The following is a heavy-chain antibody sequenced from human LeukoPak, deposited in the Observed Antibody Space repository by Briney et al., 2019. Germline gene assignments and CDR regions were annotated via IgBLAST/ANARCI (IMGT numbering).Heavy chain of an antibody. CDR2: ISAYNGNT. CDR3: ARDSQDVLRYFDWLLSHNYYYGMDV. CDR1: GYTFTSYG. V-gene: IGHV1-18*01. Sequence: ASVKVSCKASGYTFTSYGISWVRQAPGQGLAWMGWISAYNGNTNYAQKLQGRVTMTTDTSTSTAYMELRSLRSDDTAVYYCARDSQDVLRYFDWLLSHNYYYGMDVWGQGTTVTVSS. J-gene: IGHJ6*02. D-gene: IGHD3-9*01.